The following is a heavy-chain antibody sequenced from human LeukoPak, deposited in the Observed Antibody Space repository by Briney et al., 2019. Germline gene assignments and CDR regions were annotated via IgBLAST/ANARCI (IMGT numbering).Heavy chain of an antibody. CDR1: GGSISSSSYY. V-gene: IGHV4-39*07. CDR3: ARAVYYDSGSYYHYYMDV. D-gene: IGHD3-10*01. CDR2: IYYSGST. J-gene: IGHJ6*03. Sequence: SETLSLTCTVSGGSISSSSYYWGWIRQPPGKGLEWIGSIYYSGSTYYNPSLKSRVTISVDTSKNQFSLKPSSVTAADTAVYYCARAVYYDSGSYYHYYMDVWGKGTTVTVSS.